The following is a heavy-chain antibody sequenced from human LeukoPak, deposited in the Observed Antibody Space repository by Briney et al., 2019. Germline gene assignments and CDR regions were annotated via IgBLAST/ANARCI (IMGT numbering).Heavy chain of an antibody. CDR1: GGSFSGYY. D-gene: IGHD6-13*01. CDR3: SGAAAAYVGYY. Sequence: SETLSLTCAVYGGSFSGYYWSWIRQPPGKGLEWIRSIYYSGSTYYNPSLKSRVTISVDTSKNQFSLKLSSVTAADTAVYYCSGAAAAYVGYYWGQGTLVTVSS. J-gene: IGHJ4*02. CDR2: IYYSGST. V-gene: IGHV4-34*01.